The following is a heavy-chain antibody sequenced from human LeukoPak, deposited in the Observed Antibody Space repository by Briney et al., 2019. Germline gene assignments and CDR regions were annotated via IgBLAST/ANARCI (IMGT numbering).Heavy chain of an antibody. CDR2: IYPGDSDT. D-gene: IGHD2-21*02. J-gene: IGHJ5*02. V-gene: IGHV5-51*01. CDR3: ARQVTARNWFDP. Sequence: GESLKISSKGSGYTFTSYWIGWVRQMPGKGLEWMGVIYPGDSDTRYSPSFQGQATISADKSINTAYLQWSSLKASDTAMYYCARQVTARNWFDPWGQGTLVTVSS. CDR1: GYTFTSYW.